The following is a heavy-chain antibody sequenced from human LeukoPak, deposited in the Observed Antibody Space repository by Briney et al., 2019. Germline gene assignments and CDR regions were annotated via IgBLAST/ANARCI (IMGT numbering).Heavy chain of an antibody. V-gene: IGHV3-30*04. CDR3: ARATPSPDY. Sequence: GGSLRLSCAASGFTFSSYAMHWVRQPPGKGLEWVAVISYDGSNKYYADSVKGRLTISRDNSKNTLYLQMNSLRAEDTAVYYCARATPSPDYWGQGTLVTVSS. CDR1: GFTFSSYA. CDR2: ISYDGSNK. J-gene: IGHJ4*02. D-gene: IGHD4-23*01.